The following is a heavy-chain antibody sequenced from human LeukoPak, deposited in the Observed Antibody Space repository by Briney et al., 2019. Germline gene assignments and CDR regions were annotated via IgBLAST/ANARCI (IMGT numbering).Heavy chain of an antibody. D-gene: IGHD6-19*01. CDR1: GYTFTGYY. CDR2: INPNSGGT. Sequence: ASVKVSCKASGYTFTGYYMHWVRQAPGQGLEWMGWINPNSGGTNYAQKFQGRVTMTRDTSISTAYMELRSLRSDDTAVYYCARAFGSGWSIWFDPWGQGTLVTVSS. V-gene: IGHV1-2*02. J-gene: IGHJ5*02. CDR3: ARAFGSGWSIWFDP.